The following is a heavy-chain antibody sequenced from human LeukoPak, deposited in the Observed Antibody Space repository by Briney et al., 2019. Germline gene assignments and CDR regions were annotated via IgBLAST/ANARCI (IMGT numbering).Heavy chain of an antibody. CDR1: GGSISNYY. Sequence: SETLPLTCTVSGGSISNYYWNWIRQPAGKGLEWIGRIYTSGTTNYNPSLKSRVSMSVDTSKNQFSLKLSSVTAADTAVYYCARGKVVAGTPGQNSWDYWGQGTLVTVSS. CDR3: ARGKVVAGTPGQNSWDY. D-gene: IGHD6-19*01. V-gene: IGHV4-4*07. J-gene: IGHJ4*02. CDR2: IYTSGTT.